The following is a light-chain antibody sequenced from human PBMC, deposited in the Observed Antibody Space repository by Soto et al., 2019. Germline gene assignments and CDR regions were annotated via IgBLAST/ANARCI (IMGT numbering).Light chain of an antibody. CDR1: SSDVGGYNY. V-gene: IGLV2-11*01. Sequence: QSVLAQPRSVSGSPGQSVTISCTGTSSDVGGYNYVSWFQQYPGKAPKLKIYDVSKRPSGVPDRFSASKSGNTASLTISGLQAEDEADYYCCSYAGSYTYVFGTGTKLTVL. J-gene: IGLJ1*01. CDR3: CSYAGSYTYV. CDR2: DVS.